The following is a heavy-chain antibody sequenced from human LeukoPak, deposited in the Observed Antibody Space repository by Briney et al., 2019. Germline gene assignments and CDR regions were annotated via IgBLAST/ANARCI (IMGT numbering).Heavy chain of an antibody. V-gene: IGHV1-2*02. CDR1: GYTFTSYY. Sequence: ASVKVSCKASGYTFTSYYMHWVRQAPGQGLEWMGWINPNSGGTNYAQKFQGRVTMTRDTSISTAYMELRSLRSDDTAVYYCARDLVGATYREGADYWGQGTLVTVSS. D-gene: IGHD1-26*01. CDR2: INPNSGGT. CDR3: ARDLVGATYREGADY. J-gene: IGHJ4*02.